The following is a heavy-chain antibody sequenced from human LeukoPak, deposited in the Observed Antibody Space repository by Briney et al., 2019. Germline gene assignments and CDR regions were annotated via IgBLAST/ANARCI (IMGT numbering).Heavy chain of an antibody. V-gene: IGHV3-23*01. D-gene: IGHD5-18*01. CDR3: AKGGYSYGYFDY. J-gene: IGHJ4*02. Sequence: GGGLVLSCAASGFHLSSYAMGWGRQGPGKGVEGVSAISGSGGSTYYADSVKGRFTISRDNSKNTLYLQMNSLRAEDTAVYYCAKGGYSYGYFDYWGQGTLVTVSS. CDR1: GFHLSSYA. CDR2: ISGSGGST.